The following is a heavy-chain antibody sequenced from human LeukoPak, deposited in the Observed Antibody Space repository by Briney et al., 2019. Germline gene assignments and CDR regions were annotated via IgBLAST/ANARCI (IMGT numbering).Heavy chain of an antibody. CDR3: ARAGFDAFDI. J-gene: IGHJ3*02. CDR2: ISCDGSNK. D-gene: IGHD6-25*01. V-gene: IGHV3-30-3*01. CDR1: GFTFSSYA. Sequence: GRSLRLSCAASGFTFSSYAMHWVRQAPGKGLEWVAVISCDGSNKYYADSVKGRFTISRDNSKNTLYLQMNSLGAEDTAVYYCARAGFDAFDIWGQGTMVTVSS.